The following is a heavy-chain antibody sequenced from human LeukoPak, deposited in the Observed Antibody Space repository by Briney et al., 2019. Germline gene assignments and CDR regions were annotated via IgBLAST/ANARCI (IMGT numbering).Heavy chain of an antibody. D-gene: IGHD3-10*01. CDR3: ARDLVNYYGSGSYADY. Sequence: GGSLRLSCAASGFTFSSYAMHWVRQAPGKGLEWVAVISYDGSNKYYADSVKGRFTISRDNSKNTLYPQMNSLRAEDTAVYYCARDLVNYYGSGSYADYWGQGTLVTVSS. CDR2: ISYDGSNK. CDR1: GFTFSSYA. J-gene: IGHJ4*02. V-gene: IGHV3-30*04.